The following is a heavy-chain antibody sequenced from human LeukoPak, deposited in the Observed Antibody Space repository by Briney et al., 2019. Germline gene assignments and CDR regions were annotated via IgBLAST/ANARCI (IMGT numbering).Heavy chain of an antibody. D-gene: IGHD1-26*01. CDR3: ARAIVGATPSLDY. Sequence: GASVKVSCMASGYTFTGYYMHWVRQAPGQGLEWMGWINPNSGGTNYAQKFQGWVTMTRDTSISTAYMELSRLRSDDTAVYYCARAIVGATPSLDYWGQGTLVTVSS. J-gene: IGHJ4*02. V-gene: IGHV1-2*04. CDR2: INPNSGGT. CDR1: GYTFTGYY.